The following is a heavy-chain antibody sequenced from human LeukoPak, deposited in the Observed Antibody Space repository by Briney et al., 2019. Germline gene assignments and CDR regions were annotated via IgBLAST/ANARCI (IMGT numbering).Heavy chain of an antibody. V-gene: IGHV6-1*01. D-gene: IGHD1-1*01. CDR2: TYYRSKWNS. CDR1: GDSVSSNSAS. J-gene: IGHJ5*02. CDR3: ARDPDNSYEWGSFDP. Sequence: SQTLSLTCAISGDSVSSNSASWNWIRQSPSRGLEWLGRTYYRSKWNSDYAVSVKSRITINPDTSKNQFSLHLESVTPEDTAVYYCARDPDNSYEWGSFDPWGQGTLVTVSS.